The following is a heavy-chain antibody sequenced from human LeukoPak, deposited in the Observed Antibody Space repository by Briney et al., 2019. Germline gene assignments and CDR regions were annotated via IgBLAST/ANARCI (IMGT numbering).Heavy chain of an antibody. CDR2: INSDGSST. J-gene: IGHJ4*02. D-gene: IGHD3-22*01. CDR1: GFTFSSYW. CDR3: AKDQRDYYDSSGSPDY. Sequence: GGSLRLSCAASGFTFSSYWMHWVRQAPGKGLVWVSRINSDGSSTSYADSVKGRFTISRDNSKNTLYLQMNSLRAEDTAVYYCAKDQRDYYDSSGSPDYWGQGTLVTVSS. V-gene: IGHV3-74*01.